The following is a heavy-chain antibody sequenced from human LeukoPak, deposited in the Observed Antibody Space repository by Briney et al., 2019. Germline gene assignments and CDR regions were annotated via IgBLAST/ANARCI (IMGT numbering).Heavy chain of an antibody. CDR2: IRNKANGGTA. Sequence: GGSLRLSCTASGFTFSDYAVTWVRQAPGKGLEWVGFIRNKANGGTADYAASVKGRFTISRDDSKTIAYLQMNSLKTEDTAVYYCSRAYSTGWLGINDYWGQGALVTVSS. J-gene: IGHJ4*02. CDR1: GFTFSDYA. CDR3: SRAYSTGWLGINDY. D-gene: IGHD6-19*01. V-gene: IGHV3-49*04.